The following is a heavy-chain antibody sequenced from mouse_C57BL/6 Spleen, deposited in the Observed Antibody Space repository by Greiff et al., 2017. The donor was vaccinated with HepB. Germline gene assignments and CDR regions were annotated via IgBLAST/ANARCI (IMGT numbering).Heavy chain of an antibody. Sequence: EVKLMESEGGLVQPGSSMKLSCTASGFTFSDYYMAWVRQVPEKGLEWVANINYDGSSTYYLDSLKSRFIISRDNAKNILYLQMSSLKSEDTATYYCAREGYDDGDYFDYWGQGTTLTVSS. D-gene: IGHD2-2*01. CDR3: AREGYDDGDYFDY. CDR2: INYDGSST. CDR1: GFTFSDYY. J-gene: IGHJ2*01. V-gene: IGHV5-16*01.